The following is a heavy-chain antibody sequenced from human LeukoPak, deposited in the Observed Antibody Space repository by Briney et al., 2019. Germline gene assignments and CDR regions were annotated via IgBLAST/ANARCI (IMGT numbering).Heavy chain of an antibody. CDR2: IYHSGST. D-gene: IGHD5-18*01. V-gene: IGHV4-4*02. CDR3: ARRGYSYGYADY. Sequence: SETLSLTCAVSGGSISSSNWWSWVRQPPGEGLEWIGEIYHSGSTNYNPSLKSRVTISVDKSKNQFSLKLSSVTAADTAVYYCARRGYSYGYADYWGQGTLVTVSS. CDR1: GGSISSSNW. J-gene: IGHJ4*02.